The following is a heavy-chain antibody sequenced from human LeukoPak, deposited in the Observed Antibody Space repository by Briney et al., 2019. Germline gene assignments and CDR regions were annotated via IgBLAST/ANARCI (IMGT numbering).Heavy chain of an antibody. CDR3: ARPLGGDYDILTGYGY. CDR1: GGSISSYY. Sequence: SETLSLTCTVSGGSISSYYWSWIRQPPGKGLEWIGYIYYSGSTNYNPSLKSRVTISVDTSKNQFSLKLSSVTAADTAVYYCARPLGGDYDILTGYGYWGQGTLVTVSS. J-gene: IGHJ4*02. V-gene: IGHV4-59*08. D-gene: IGHD3-9*01. CDR2: IYYSGST.